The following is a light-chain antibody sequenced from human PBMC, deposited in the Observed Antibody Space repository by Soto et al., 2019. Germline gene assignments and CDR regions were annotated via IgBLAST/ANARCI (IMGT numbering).Light chain of an antibody. Sequence: EVGISQSPPTLYVSPGGRATLSCRASQSISGTLAWYQQKPGQAPRLLIYSASRRATGFPARFSGSGSGTDFTLTISSLQSEDFAVYYCQQYDNWPWTSGQGTKV. V-gene: IGKV3-15*01. CDR1: QSISGT. CDR3: QQYDNWPWT. J-gene: IGKJ1*01. CDR2: SAS.